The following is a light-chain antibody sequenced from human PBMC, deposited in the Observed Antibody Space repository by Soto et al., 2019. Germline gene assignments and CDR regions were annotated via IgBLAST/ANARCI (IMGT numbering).Light chain of an antibody. Sequence: SYELTQPPSVSVAPGQTARITCGGNNIGGKSVHWYQQKPGQAPVLVVYDDSDRPSGIPDRFSGSNSGDTATLTIRRVEAGDEADYYCHVWDSSTALYVFGTGTKLTVL. CDR1: NIGGKS. CDR2: DDS. J-gene: IGLJ1*01. V-gene: IGLV3-21*02. CDR3: HVWDSSTALYV.